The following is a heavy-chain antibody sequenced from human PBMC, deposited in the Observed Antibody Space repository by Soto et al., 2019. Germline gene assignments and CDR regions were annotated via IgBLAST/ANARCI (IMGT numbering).Heavy chain of an antibody. J-gene: IGHJ4*02. V-gene: IGHV3-23*01. CDR3: AKDKLELRQVSDY. Sequence: EVQLLESGGGLVQPGGSLRLSCAASGFTFSSYAMSWVRQAPGKGLEWVLAISGSGGSTYYADSVKGRFTISRDNSKNTLYLQMNSLRAEDTAVYYCAKDKLELRQVSDYWGQGTLVTVSS. D-gene: IGHD1-7*01. CDR2: ISGSGGST. CDR1: GFTFSSYA.